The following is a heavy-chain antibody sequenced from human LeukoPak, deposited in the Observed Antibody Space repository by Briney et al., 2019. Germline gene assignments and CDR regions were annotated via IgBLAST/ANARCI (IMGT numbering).Heavy chain of an antibody. CDR1: GESFSGYY. D-gene: IGHD3-10*01. CDR3: ARGYTYYGSGSPPGDV. V-gene: IGHV4-34*01. Sequence: SETLSLTCAVYGESFSGYYWSWIRHPPGRGLEWIAEIDHSGSTHYNPSLKSRVIISVDMSQHQVSLRLNSLTAADTAVYYCARGYTYYGSGSPPGDVWGNGTSVIVSS. J-gene: IGHJ6*04. CDR2: IDHSGST.